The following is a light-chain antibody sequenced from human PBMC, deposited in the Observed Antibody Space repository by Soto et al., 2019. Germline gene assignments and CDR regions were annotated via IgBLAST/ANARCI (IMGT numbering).Light chain of an antibody. V-gene: IGKV1-5*03. Sequence: DIQMTQSPSTLSASVGDRVTISCRASQSISSWLVWYQQKPGKAPKVLIYKASSLESGVPSRFSGSGSGTEFTLTIGSLQPDDFATEYCQQYDSYPRTVGEGTNVEL. J-gene: IGKJ1*01. CDR3: QQYDSYPRT. CDR2: KAS. CDR1: QSISSW.